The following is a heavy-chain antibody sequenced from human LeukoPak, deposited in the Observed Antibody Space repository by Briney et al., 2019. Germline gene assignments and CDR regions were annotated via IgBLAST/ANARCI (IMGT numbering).Heavy chain of an antibody. CDR2: MSTGGST. CDR1: GGSMNSYF. J-gene: IGHJ4*02. D-gene: IGHD2-2*02. CDR3: ARDPIVVVPAAID. Sequence: PSETLSLTCTVSGGSMNSYFWSWIRQPAGKGLEWIGRMSTGGSTNYKPSLKSRVIMSVDTSKNQFSLKLSSVTAADTAVYYCARDPIVVVPAAIDWGQGTLVTVSS. V-gene: IGHV4-4*07.